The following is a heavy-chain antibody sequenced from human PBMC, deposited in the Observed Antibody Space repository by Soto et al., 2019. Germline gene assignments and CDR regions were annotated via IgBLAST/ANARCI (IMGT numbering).Heavy chain of an antibody. CDR1: GYSFTSYW. V-gene: IGHV5-51*01. CDR2: IYPGDSDT. CDR3: ARHRADCSGGSCYQHPTSYYYYYYMDV. J-gene: IGHJ6*03. Sequence: GESLKISCKGSGYSFTSYWIGWVRQMPGKGLEWMGIIYPGDSDTRYSPSFQGQVTISADKSISTAYLQWSSLKASDTAMYYCARHRADCSGGSCYQHPTSYYYYYYMDVWGKGTTVTVSS. D-gene: IGHD2-15*01.